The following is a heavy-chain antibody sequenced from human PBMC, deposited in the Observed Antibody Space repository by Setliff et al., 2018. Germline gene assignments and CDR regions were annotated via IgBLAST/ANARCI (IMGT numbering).Heavy chain of an antibody. CDR3: SRLVRYCTRTSCQRASGDDY. Sequence: ASVKVFCKASGYTFTNYGISWVRQAPGQGLEWMGWISAYTGNTYSAQKFQGRLTMTTDTSTTSAYMELRSLRSDDTAVYYCSRLVRYCTRTSCQRASGDDYWGQGTLVTVS. CDR2: ISAYTGNT. J-gene: IGHJ4*02. D-gene: IGHD2-2*01. V-gene: IGHV1-18*01. CDR1: GYTFTNYG.